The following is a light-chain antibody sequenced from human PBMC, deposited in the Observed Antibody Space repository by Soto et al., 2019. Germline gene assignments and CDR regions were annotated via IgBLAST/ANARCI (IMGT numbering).Light chain of an antibody. J-gene: IGKJ5*01. Sequence: DIRMTQSPSSLSASFGDTVTITCGAGQSISSHLNWYQQKPGKAPNLLMYTASNLQSGVPSRFSGSGSGTDFTLTISSLQPEDVATYYCQQSYSNPISFGQGTRLEIK. V-gene: IGKV1-39*01. CDR1: QSISSH. CDR2: TAS. CDR3: QQSYSNPIS.